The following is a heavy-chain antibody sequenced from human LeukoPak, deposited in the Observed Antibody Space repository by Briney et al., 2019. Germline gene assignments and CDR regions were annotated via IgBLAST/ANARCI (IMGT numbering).Heavy chain of an antibody. CDR3: ARGLWFGELLRTLGY. CDR2: IIPIFGTA. J-gene: IGHJ4*02. Sequence: SVKVSCKASGGTFSSYAISWVRQAPGQGLEWMGGIIPIFGTANYAQKFQGRVTITADKSTSTAYMELSSLRSEDTAVYYCARGLWFGELLRTLGYWGQGTLVTVSS. CDR1: GGTFSSYA. V-gene: IGHV1-69*06. D-gene: IGHD3-10*01.